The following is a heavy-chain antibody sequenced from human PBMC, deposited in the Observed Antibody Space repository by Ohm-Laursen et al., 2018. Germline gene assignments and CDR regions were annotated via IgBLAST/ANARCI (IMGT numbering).Heavy chain of an antibody. J-gene: IGHJ6*02. CDR2: INPNSGGT. D-gene: IGHD6-13*01. CDR3: AAGYSSSWEDQTVYYYYYGMDV. CDR1: GYTFTGYY. Sequence: GSSVKVSCKASGYTFTGYYMHWVRQAPGQGLEWMGWINPNSGGTNYAQKFQGRVTMTRDTSISTAYMELSRLRSDDTAVYYCAAGYSSSWEDQTVYYYYYGMDVWGQGTTVTVSS. V-gene: IGHV1-2*02.